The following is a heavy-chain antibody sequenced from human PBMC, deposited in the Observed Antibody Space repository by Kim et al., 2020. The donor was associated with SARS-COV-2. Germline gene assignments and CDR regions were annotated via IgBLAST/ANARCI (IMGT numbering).Heavy chain of an antibody. CDR3: ARGGTDGYRYFDY. J-gene: IGHJ4*02. CDR1: GFSSSSYL. Sequence: GESLKISCKGSGFSSSSYLIGWVRQMPGEGLELMGIIYLGDSDTRYSPSFQGQVTISADKSISAAYLQWSSLKASDTAMYYCARGGTDGYRYFDYWGQGALVTVSS. V-gene: IGHV5-51*01. CDR2: IYLGDSDT. D-gene: IGHD5-12*01.